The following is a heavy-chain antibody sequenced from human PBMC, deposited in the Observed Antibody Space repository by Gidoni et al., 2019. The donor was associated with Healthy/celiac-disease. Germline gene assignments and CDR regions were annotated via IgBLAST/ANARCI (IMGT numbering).Heavy chain of an antibody. Sequence: QVQLVESGGGGVQPGRSRRLSWSASVCTCSIYGMTGVRQAPGKGLEWVSVIYDDGSNTYYAASVKVRFTISRDNSKNTLYLQMNSLRAEDTAVYYCAKGRRNTVIFFVYWGQGTLVTVSS. J-gene: IGHJ4*02. V-gene: IGHV3-30*18. CDR2: IYDDGSNT. CDR1: VCTCSIYG. D-gene: IGHD2-2*02. CDR3: AKGRRNTVIFFVY.